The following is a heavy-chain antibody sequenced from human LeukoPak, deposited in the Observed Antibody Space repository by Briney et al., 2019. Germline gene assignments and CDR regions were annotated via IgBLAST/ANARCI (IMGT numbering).Heavy chain of an antibody. D-gene: IGHD2-2*01. CDR2: IYHSGST. CDR1: GYSISRGYY. Sequence: KPSETLSLTCAVSGYSISRGYYWGWIRQPPGKGLEWVGRIYHSGSTYYNPSLKSRVTISVDTSKNQFSLKLSSVTAADTAVYYCARSFVDCSSTSCYSDLFDYWGQGTLVTVSS. J-gene: IGHJ4*02. V-gene: IGHV4-38-2*01. CDR3: ARSFVDCSSTSCYSDLFDY.